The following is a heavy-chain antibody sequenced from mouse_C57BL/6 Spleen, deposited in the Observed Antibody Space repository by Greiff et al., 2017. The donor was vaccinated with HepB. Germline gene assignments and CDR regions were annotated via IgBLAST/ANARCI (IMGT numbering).Heavy chain of an antibody. CDR3: ARLYYYGSSYWYFDV. Sequence: VQLQQSGAELARPGASVKMSCKASGYTFTSYTMHWVKQRPGQGLEWIGYINPSSGYTKYNQKFKDKATLTADKSSSTAYMQLSSLTSEDSAVYYCARLYYYGSSYWYFDVWGTGTTVTVSS. D-gene: IGHD1-1*01. J-gene: IGHJ1*03. CDR1: GYTFTSYT. CDR2: INPSSGYT. V-gene: IGHV1-4*01.